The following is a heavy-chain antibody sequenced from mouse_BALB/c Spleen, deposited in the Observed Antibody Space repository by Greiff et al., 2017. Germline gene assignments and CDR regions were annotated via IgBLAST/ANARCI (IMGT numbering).Heavy chain of an antibody. CDR1: GYSITSDYA. CDR2: ISYSGST. Sequence: EVQLVESGPGLVKPSQSLSLTCTVTGYSITSDYAWNWIRQFPGNKLEWMGYISYSGSTSYNPSLKSRISITRDTSKNQFFLQLNSVTTEDTATYYCARCYGNHWYFDVWGAGTTVTVSS. V-gene: IGHV3-2*02. CDR3: ARCYGNHWYFDV. J-gene: IGHJ1*01. D-gene: IGHD2-1*01.